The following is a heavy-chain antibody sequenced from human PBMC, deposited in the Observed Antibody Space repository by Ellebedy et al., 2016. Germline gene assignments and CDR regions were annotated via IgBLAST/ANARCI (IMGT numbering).Heavy chain of an antibody. J-gene: IGHJ6*03. V-gene: IGHV1-2*02. CDR2: INPNSGGT. CDR3: ARGRLSLKGYMDV. Sequence: ASVKVSCXVSGYTLTELSMHWVRQAPGQGLEWMGWINPNSGGTNYAQKFQGRVTMTRDTSISTAYMELSRLRSDDTAVYYCARGRLSLKGYMDVWGKGTTVTVSS. D-gene: IGHD2-21*02. CDR1: GYTLTELS.